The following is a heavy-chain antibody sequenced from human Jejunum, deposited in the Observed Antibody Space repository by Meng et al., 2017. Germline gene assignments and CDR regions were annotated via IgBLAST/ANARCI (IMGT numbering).Heavy chain of an antibody. D-gene: IGHD6-13*01. J-gene: IGHJ5*02. Sequence: LQESGPGLLKPSETLSLTCAVSGGSISTAGYYWGWIRQSPGKGLEWIGSIFYSGTTYYNPSLKSRVTISIDTSKNQFSLKMNSVTAADTAVYYCARDTAGFGPWGQGTLVTVSS. CDR2: IFYSGTT. CDR3: ARDTAGFGP. V-gene: IGHV4-39*07. CDR1: GGSISTAGYY.